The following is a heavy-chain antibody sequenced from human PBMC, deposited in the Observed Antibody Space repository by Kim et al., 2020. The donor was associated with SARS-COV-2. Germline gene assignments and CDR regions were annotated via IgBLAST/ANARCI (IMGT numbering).Heavy chain of an antibody. CDR1: GGSISSSSYY. D-gene: IGHD3-16*01. V-gene: IGHV4-39*01. J-gene: IGHJ6*04. CDR3: ATPARPTGEFCSGYYGMDV. CDR2: IYYRGST. Sequence: SETLSLTCTVSGGSISSSSYYWGWIRQPPGKGLEWIGSIYYRGSTYYNPSLKSRVTISVDTSKTQFSLKLSSVTAADTAVYYCATPARPTGEFCSGYYGMDVWGEGTTVTVSS.